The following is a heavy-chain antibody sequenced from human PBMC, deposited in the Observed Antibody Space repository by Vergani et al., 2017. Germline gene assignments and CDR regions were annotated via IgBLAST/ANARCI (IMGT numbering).Heavy chain of an antibody. V-gene: IGHV4-61*02. D-gene: IGHD3-16*01. J-gene: IGHJ4*02. Sequence: QVQLQESGPGLVKPSQTLSLICSVSGDSITSSTYYWSWTRQPAVKGLEYIGRIYTTGSTNYNPSLKSRVTISVDTSKNKFSLNLSSVTAADTAMYYCARGYYGRGDNWGQGTLVTVSS. CDR3: ARGYYGRGDN. CDR1: GDSITSSTYY. CDR2: IYTTGST.